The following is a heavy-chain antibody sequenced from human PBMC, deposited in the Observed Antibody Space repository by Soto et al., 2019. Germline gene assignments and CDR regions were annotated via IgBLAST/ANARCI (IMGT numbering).Heavy chain of an antibody. J-gene: IGHJ4*02. D-gene: IGHD6-19*01. CDR1: GYTFTSYD. CDR3: AREVAGDVGN. Sequence: QVQLVQSGAEVKKPGASVKVSCKASGYTFTSYDINWVRQATGQGLEWMGWMNPNSGNTGNAQKFQGRVTMTRDPSMSTAYMELSSVSSEDTALYYCAREVAGDVGNWGQGTLVTVSS. CDR2: MNPNSGNT. V-gene: IGHV1-8*01.